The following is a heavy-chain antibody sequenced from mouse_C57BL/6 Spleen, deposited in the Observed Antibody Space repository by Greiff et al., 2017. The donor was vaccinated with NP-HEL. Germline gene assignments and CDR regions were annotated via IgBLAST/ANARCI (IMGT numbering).Heavy chain of an antibody. J-gene: IGHJ4*01. CDR1: GYTFTSYW. D-gene: IGHD1-1*01. Sequence: QVQLQQPGAELVKRGASVKMSCKASGYTFTSYWITWVKQRPGQGLEWIGDIYPGSGSTNYNEKFKSKATLTVDTSSSTAYMQLSSLTSEDSAVYYCARGVYYYGSSYNYAMDYWGQGTSVTVSS. V-gene: IGHV1-55*01. CDR3: ARGVYYYGSSYNYAMDY. CDR2: IYPGSGST.